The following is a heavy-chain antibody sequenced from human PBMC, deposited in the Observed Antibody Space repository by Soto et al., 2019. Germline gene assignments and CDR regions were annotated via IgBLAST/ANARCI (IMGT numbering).Heavy chain of an antibody. J-gene: IGHJ4*02. CDR2: IHKDGSTT. D-gene: IGHD2-2*03. CDR3: ARGGVGSFDY. CDR1: GFTFSSYW. Sequence: XVSLRLSCAASGFTFSSYWMHWVRQAPGKGLVWVSHIHKDGSTTSYADSVKGRFTISRDNAKNTVYLQINSLRAEDTAVYYCARGGVGSFDYWGQGTQVTVSS. V-gene: IGHV3-74*01.